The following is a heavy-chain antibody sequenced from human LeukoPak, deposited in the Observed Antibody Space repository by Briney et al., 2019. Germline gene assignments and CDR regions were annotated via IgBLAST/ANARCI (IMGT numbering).Heavy chain of an antibody. CDR1: GFTFSSYG. V-gene: IGHV3-30*18. CDR3: AKDGRRDDFWSLTYGMDV. J-gene: IGHJ6*02. CDR2: ISYDGSNK. D-gene: IGHD3-3*01. Sequence: PGGSLRLSCAASGFTFSSYGMHWVRQAPGKGLEWVAVISYDGSNKYYADSVKGRFTISRDNSKNTLYLQMNSLRAEDTAVYYCAKDGRRDDFWSLTYGMDVWGQGTTVTVSS.